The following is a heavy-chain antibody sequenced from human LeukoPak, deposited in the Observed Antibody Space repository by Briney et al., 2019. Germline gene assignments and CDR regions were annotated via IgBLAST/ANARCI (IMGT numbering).Heavy chain of an antibody. Sequence: SETLSLTCTVSGGSISSGSYYWSWIRQPAGRGLEWIGRIYTSGSTNYNPSLKSRVTISVDTSKNQFSLKLSSVTAADTAVYYCASQHTAAGRGYYYYYMDVWGKGTTVTVSS. CDR3: ASQHTAAGRGYYYYYMDV. CDR1: GGSISSGSYY. D-gene: IGHD6-13*01. V-gene: IGHV4-61*02. J-gene: IGHJ6*03. CDR2: IYTSGST.